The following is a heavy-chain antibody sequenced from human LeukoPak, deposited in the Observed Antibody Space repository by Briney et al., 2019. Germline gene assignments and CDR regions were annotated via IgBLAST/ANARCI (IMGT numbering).Heavy chain of an antibody. J-gene: IGHJ4*02. CDR3: ARDDYDSSGYYVY. Sequence: SETLSLTCTVSGGSISSGTYYWSWIRQPAGKGLEWIGRIYISGSTNYNSSLKSRVSISLDTSKNQFSLKLSSVTAADTAVYYCARDDYDSSGYYVYWGQGTLVTVSS. D-gene: IGHD3-22*01. V-gene: IGHV4-61*02. CDR2: IYISGST. CDR1: GGSISSGTYY.